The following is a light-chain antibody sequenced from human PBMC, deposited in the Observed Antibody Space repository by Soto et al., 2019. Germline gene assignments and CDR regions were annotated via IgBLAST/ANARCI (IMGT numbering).Light chain of an antibody. CDR3: ISYTDRQSYL. Sequence: QTVLSEPASVSGSRGQTITVSCSGRSSDIATYNHVAWYQQFPGKSPKLMIYAVSDRPPGVSDRFSGSKSGITASLPISGLQTEDEADYYCISYTDRQSYLFGTGTKVT. V-gene: IGLV2-14*03. CDR1: SSDIATYNH. J-gene: IGLJ1*01. CDR2: AVS.